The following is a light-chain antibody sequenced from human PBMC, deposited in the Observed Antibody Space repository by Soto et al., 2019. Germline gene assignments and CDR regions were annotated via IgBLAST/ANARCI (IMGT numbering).Light chain of an antibody. J-gene: IGKJ4*01. CDR3: QQLNSYPLT. CDR1: QGIISY. V-gene: IGKV1-9*01. Sequence: DIQLTQSPSFLSASVGDRVTITCRVSQGIISYLAWYQQKPGKAPNLLIYGASTLQSGVPSRFSGSGSGTEFTLTISSLQPEDFATYYCQQLNSYPLTFGGGTKVEIK. CDR2: GAS.